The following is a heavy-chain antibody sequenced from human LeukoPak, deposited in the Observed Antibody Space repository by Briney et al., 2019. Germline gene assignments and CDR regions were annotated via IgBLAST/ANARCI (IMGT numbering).Heavy chain of an antibody. Sequence: GGSLRLSCAASGFTFGSSGMSWVRQAPGKGLEWVAGISSSATYTYYADSVKGRFTISRDNSKTTLYLQMNSLRAEDTAVYYCAKGVVVAPDVTPFDYWGQGTLVTVSS. V-gene: IGHV3-23*01. CDR3: AKGVVVAPDVTPFDY. CDR2: ISSSATYT. D-gene: IGHD2-2*01. J-gene: IGHJ4*02. CDR1: GFTFGSSG.